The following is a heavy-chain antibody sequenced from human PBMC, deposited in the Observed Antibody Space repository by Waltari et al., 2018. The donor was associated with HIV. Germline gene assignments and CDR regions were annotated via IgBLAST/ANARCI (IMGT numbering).Heavy chain of an antibody. CDR2: IYHSGST. D-gene: IGHD2-15*01. CDR1: GDSISRGGYS. CDR3: ASGGGYCSGGTCYPNYFDY. J-gene: IGHJ4*02. Sequence: QLQLQESGSGLVKPSQTLSLTCAVSGDSISRGGYSWTWIRQPPGKGLEWIGYIYHSGSTDYNPSLESRVTISINRSKDQLSLKLTSVTAADTAVYYCASGGGYCSGGTCYPNYFDYWGQGSLVTVSS. V-gene: IGHV4-30-2*01.